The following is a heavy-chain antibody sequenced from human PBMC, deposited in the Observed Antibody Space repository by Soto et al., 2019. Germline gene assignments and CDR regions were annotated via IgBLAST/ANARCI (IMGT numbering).Heavy chain of an antibody. CDR1: GYTFTSYG. Sequence: QVQLVQSGAEVKKPGASVKVSCKASGYTFTSYGISWVRQAPGQGLEWMGWISAYNGNTNYAQKLQGRVTMTTDTSTSTAHMELRSLRSDDTAVYYCARDRPARGRIVVVIADYWGQGTLVTFSS. J-gene: IGHJ4*02. CDR3: ARDRPARGRIVVVIADY. CDR2: ISAYNGNT. V-gene: IGHV1-18*01. D-gene: IGHD3-22*01.